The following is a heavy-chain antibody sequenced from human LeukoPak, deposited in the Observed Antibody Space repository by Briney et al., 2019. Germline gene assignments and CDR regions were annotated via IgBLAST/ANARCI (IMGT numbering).Heavy chain of an antibody. D-gene: IGHD5-18*01. CDR1: GFTFSSYA. CDR2: ISYDGSNK. CDR3: ARVPHSYGSSPPVGFDY. J-gene: IGHJ4*02. V-gene: IGHV3-30-3*01. Sequence: GESLRLSCAASGFTFSSYAMHWVRQAPGKGLEWVAVISYDGSNKYYADSVKGRFTISRDNSKNTLYLQMNSLRAEDTAVYYCARVPHSYGSSPPVGFDYWGQGTLVTVSS.